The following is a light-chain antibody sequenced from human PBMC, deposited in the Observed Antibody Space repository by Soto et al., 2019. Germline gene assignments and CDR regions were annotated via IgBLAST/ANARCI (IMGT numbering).Light chain of an antibody. Sequence: DIQMTQSPSSLSASVGDIVTITCGASQSISSYLNWYQQKPGKAPKLLIYAASSLQSGVPSRFSGSGSGTDFTHTISRLQPEDFATYYCQQSYSTPWTFGQGTKVDIK. CDR2: AAS. CDR1: QSISSY. CDR3: QQSYSTPWT. V-gene: IGKV1-39*01. J-gene: IGKJ1*01.